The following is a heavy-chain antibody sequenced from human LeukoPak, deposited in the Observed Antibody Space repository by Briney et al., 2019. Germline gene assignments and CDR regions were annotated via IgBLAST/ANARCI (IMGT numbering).Heavy chain of an antibody. CDR3: ARGRVGATDLFDY. V-gene: IGHV1-69*05. J-gene: IGHJ4*02. D-gene: IGHD1-26*01. Sequence: ASVKVSCKASGGTFSSYAISWVRQAPGQGLEWMGGIIPIFGTANYAQKFQGRVTMTRDMSTSTVYMVLRSLRSDDTAVYYCARGRVGATDLFDYWGQGTLVTVSS. CDR2: IIPIFGTA. CDR1: GGTFSSYA.